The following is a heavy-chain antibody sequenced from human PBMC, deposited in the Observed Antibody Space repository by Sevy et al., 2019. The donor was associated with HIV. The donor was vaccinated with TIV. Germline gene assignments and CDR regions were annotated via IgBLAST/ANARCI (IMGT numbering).Heavy chain of an antibody. CDR3: AKTDSNIAFDF. Sequence: GGSLRLSCAASGFTVSSNYMSWVRQAPGKGLEWVSVIYSGHSTYYADSVKGRFTISRDNSKNTLYLQMNSLRAEDTAVYYCAKTDSNIAFDFWGQGTMVTVSS. J-gene: IGHJ3*01. CDR1: GFTVSSNY. CDR2: IYSGHST. D-gene: IGHD3-22*01. V-gene: IGHV3-53*01.